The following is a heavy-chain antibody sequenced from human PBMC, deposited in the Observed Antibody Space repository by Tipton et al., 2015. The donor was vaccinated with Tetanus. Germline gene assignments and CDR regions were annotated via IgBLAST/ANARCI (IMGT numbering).Heavy chain of an antibody. CDR2: IYYTGNA. D-gene: IGHD5-12*01. J-gene: IGHJ6*02. CDR3: ARLAHPYPYYFGVDI. Sequence: TLSLTCSISGGFISGYYWTWIRQPPRKGLECIGYIYYTGNANYDPSLQSRVTISRDTSKNQSSPKLTSVTAADTAVYYCARLAHPYPYYFGVDIWGQGTTVTVS. CDR1: GGFISGYY. V-gene: IGHV4-59*01.